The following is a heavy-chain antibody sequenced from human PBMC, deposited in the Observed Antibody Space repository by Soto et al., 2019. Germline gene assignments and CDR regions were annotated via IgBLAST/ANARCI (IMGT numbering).Heavy chain of an antibody. CDR2: IYYSGST. V-gene: IGHV4-30-4*01. J-gene: IGHJ3*02. D-gene: IGHD3-16*02. CDR1: GGSISSGDYY. CDR3: ARELLITFGGVIDTGAFDI. Sequence: SETLSLTCTVSGGSISSGDYYWSWIRQPPGKGLEWIGYIYYSGSTYYNPSLKGRVTISVDTSKNQFSLKLSSVTAADTAVYYCARELLITFGGVIDTGAFDIWGQGTMVTVSS.